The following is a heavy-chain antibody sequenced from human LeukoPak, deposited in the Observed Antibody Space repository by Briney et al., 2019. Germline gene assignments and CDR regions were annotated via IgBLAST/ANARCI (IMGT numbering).Heavy chain of an antibody. V-gene: IGHV3-23*01. CDR3: AKVSLDLIAAAGTLFDY. Sequence: HSGGSLRLSCAASGFTFSSYAMSWVRQAPGKGLEWVSAICGSGGSTYYADSVKGRFTISRDNSKNTLYLQMNSLRAEDTAVYYCAKVSLDLIAAAGTLFDYWGQGTLVTVSS. J-gene: IGHJ4*02. D-gene: IGHD6-13*01. CDR2: ICGSGGST. CDR1: GFTFSSYA.